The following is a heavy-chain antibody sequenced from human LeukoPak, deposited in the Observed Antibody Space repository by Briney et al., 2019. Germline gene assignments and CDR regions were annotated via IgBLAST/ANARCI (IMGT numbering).Heavy chain of an antibody. CDR1: GFIFSSYA. V-gene: IGHV3-30*04. CDR2: ISYDGSNG. Sequence: PGGSLRLSCAASGFIFSSYAMHWVRQAPGKGLEWVVVISYDGSNGYYANSVKGRFTISRDNSKNTLYLQMNSLRAEDTAVYYCARELQRTFDYWGQGTLVTVSS. CDR3: ARELQRTFDY. J-gene: IGHJ4*02.